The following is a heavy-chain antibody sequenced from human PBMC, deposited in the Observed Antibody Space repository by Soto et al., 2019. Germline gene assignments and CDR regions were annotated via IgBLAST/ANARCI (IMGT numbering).Heavy chain of an antibody. V-gene: IGHV3-30*03. J-gene: IGHJ6*01. CDR2: ISYDRSNK. D-gene: IGHD6-6*01. Sequence: CVSQKPSKGLVWVAVISYDRSNKYYADSVKGRFTISRDNSKNTLYLQMNSLRAEDTAVYFCDIAAVHYYYYGMEVRGKGTTVTV. CDR3: DIAAVHYYYYGMEV.